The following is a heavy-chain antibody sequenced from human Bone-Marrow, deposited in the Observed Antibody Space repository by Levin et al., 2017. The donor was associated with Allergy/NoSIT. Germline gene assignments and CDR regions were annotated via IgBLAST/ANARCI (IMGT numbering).Heavy chain of an antibody. J-gene: IGHJ6*03. CDR3: ARAIPSGGNSYYYYYMDV. D-gene: IGHD4-23*01. Sequence: PSPTLSLPCTVSGGSISSYYWTWLRQAPEKRLEWIGYIYYNGKSNYNPSLKTRVSISIDTSKNLFSLSLSSVTAADSAIYYCARAIPSGGNSYYYYYMDVWGKGITVTVSS. V-gene: IGHV4-59*01. CDR1: GGSISSYY. CDR2: IYYNGKS.